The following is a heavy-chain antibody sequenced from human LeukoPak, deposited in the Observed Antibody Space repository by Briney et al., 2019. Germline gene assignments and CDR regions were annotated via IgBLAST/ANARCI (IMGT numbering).Heavy chain of an antibody. V-gene: IGHV3-21*01. CDR2: ITSSGAYI. Sequence: GGSLRLSCAASGFTFNNYNMNWVRQAPGKALEWVSSITSSGAYIFYADSVKGRFTVSRDNAKDSLYLQMNSLGPEDTAVYYCARDPYSGNYGNYYYYYMDVWGKGTTVTISS. D-gene: IGHD1-26*01. CDR3: ARDPYSGNYGNYYYYYMDV. J-gene: IGHJ6*03. CDR1: GFTFNNYN.